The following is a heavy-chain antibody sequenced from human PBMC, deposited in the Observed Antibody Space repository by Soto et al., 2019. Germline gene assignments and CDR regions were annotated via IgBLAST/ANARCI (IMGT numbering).Heavy chain of an antibody. CDR1: GFTISSYT. D-gene: IGHD5-18*01. Sequence: PGGSLRLSCAASGFTISSYTMHWVRQDPGKGLEWVAVISNDGSKTYYADSVKGRFTVSRDTSKNTLYLQMNSLRSDDTAVYYCARVPTALAYDYWGQGARVTVSS. J-gene: IGHJ4*02. V-gene: IGHV3-30-3*01. CDR3: ARVPTALAYDY. CDR2: ISNDGSKT.